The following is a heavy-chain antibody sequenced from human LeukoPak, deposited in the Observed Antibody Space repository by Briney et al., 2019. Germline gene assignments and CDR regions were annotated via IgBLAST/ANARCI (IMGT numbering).Heavy chain of an antibody. D-gene: IGHD4-23*01. Sequence: PGGSLRLSCAASGFTFSSYSMNWVRQAPGKGLEWVSSISSSSSYIYYADSVKGRFTISRDNAKSSLYLQMNSLRAEDTAVYYCARGTVGNFDYWGQGTLVTVSS. CDR3: ARGTVGNFDY. CDR2: ISSSSSYI. V-gene: IGHV3-21*01. J-gene: IGHJ4*02. CDR1: GFTFSSYS.